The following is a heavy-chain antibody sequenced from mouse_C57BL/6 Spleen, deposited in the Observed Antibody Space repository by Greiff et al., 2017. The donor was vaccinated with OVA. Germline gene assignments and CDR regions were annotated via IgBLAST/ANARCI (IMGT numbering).Heavy chain of an antibody. D-gene: IGHD2-1*01. J-gene: IGHJ2*01. CDR1: GYTFTDHT. V-gene: IGHV1-78*01. CDR2: IYPRDGST. Sequence: VQLQQSDAELVKPGASVQISCKVYGYTFTDHTNHWVKPRPEQGLEWIGYIYPRDGSTQYNEKFKGKATLTADKSSSTAYMQLNSMTSEDSAVYVCASEGYGNYEGYYFDYWGQGTTLTVSS. CDR3: ASEGYGNYEGYYFDY.